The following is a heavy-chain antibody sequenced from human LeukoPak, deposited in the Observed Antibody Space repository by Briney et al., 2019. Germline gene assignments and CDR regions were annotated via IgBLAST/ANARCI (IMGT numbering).Heavy chain of an antibody. CDR1: GFSFSSYA. V-gene: IGHV3-23*01. J-gene: IGHJ6*02. CDR2: ISGSGGTT. CDR3: AKVAGYQPYYGMDV. Sequence: GGSLRLSCAASGFSFSSYAMSWVRQAPGKGLEWVSAISGSGGTTYYADSVKGRFTISRDNSKNTLYLQMNSLRAEDTAEYYCAKVAGYQPYYGMDVWGQETTVTVSS. D-gene: IGHD2-2*01.